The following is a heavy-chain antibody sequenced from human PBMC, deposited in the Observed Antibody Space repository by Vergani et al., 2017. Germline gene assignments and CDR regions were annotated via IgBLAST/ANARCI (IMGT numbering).Heavy chain of an antibody. CDR3: ARDMWDVRGISFDY. J-gene: IGHJ4*02. V-gene: IGHV1-3*01. D-gene: IGHD3-10*01. Sequence: QVQLVQSGAEVKKPGASVKVSCKASGYTFTSYAMHWVRQAPGQRLEWMGWINAGNGNTKYSQKFQGRVTITRDTSESTAYMELSSLRSEDTAVYYCARDMWDVRGISFDYWGQGTRVTVSS. CDR2: INAGNGNT. CDR1: GYTFTSYA.